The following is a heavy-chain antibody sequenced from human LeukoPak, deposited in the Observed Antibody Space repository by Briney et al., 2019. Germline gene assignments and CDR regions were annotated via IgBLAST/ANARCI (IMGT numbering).Heavy chain of an antibody. CDR3: ARTGIAAAGLNWFDP. D-gene: IGHD6-13*01. J-gene: IGHJ5*02. Sequence: GESLKISCKGSGYSFTSYWIGWVRQMPGKGLEWMGIIYPGESDTRYSPSFQGQVTISADKSISTAYLQWSSLKASDTAMYYCARTGIAAAGLNWFDPWGQGTLVTVSS. CDR2: IYPGESDT. CDR1: GYSFTSYW. V-gene: IGHV5-51*01.